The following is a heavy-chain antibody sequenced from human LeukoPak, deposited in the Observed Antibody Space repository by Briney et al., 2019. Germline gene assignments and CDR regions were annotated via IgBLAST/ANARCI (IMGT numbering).Heavy chain of an antibody. V-gene: IGHV1-69*05. CDR2: IIPIFGTA. Sequence: SVKVSCKASGGTFSSYAIGWVRQAPGQGLEWMGGIIPIFGTANYAQKFQGRVTITTDESTSTAYMELSSLRSEDTAVYYCAREKVDAFDIWGQGTMVTVSS. CDR3: AREKVDAFDI. CDR1: GGTFSSYA. J-gene: IGHJ3*02. D-gene: IGHD2-15*01.